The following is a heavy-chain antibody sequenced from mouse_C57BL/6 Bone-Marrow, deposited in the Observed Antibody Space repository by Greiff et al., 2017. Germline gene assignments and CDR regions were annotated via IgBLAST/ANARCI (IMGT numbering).Heavy chain of an antibody. CDR2: ISSGGSYP. V-gene: IGHV5-6*02. J-gene: IGHJ1*03. CDR3: ARKIFVSPF. CDR1: GLTFSSYG. Sequence: DVMLVESGGDLVKPGGSLNLSCAVSGLTFSSYGMSWVRQTPDKRLEWVATISSGGSYPYSPASVKGRFTISRDNAQNTLYLQMRSLKAEDAAVYYGARKIFVSPFWGTGTTVTVSA.